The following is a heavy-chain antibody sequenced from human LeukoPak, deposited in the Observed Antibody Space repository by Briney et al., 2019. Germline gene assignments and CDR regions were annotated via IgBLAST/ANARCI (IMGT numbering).Heavy chain of an antibody. Sequence: SSETLSLTCAVYGGSFSGYYWSWIRQPPGKGLEWIGEINHSGSTNYNPSLKSRVTISVDTSKNQFSLKLSSVTAADTAVYYCASSQYYYGSGSYYYYYYGMDVWGQGTTVTVSS. CDR1: GGSFSGYY. CDR3: ASSQYYYGSGSYYYYYYGMDV. CDR2: INHSGST. V-gene: IGHV4-34*01. J-gene: IGHJ6*02. D-gene: IGHD3-10*01.